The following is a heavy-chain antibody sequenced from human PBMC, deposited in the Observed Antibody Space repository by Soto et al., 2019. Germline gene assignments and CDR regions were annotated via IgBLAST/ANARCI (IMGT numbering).Heavy chain of an antibody. J-gene: IGHJ5*02. D-gene: IGHD3-10*01. CDR3: ARGSRAGRSGSYYSGWFDP. CDR2: INHSGST. V-gene: IGHV4-34*01. CDR1: GGSSSGYY. Sequence: QVQLQQWGAGLLKPSETLSLTCAVYGGSSSGYYWSWIRQPPGKGLEWIGEINHSGSTNYNPSLKSRVTISVDTSKNQFSLKLSSVTAADTAVYYCARGSRAGRSGSYYSGWFDPWGQGTLVTVSS.